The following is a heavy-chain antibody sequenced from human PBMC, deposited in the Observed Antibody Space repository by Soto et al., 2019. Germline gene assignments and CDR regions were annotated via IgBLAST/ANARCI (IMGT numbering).Heavy chain of an antibody. J-gene: IGHJ4*02. D-gene: IGHD3-16*02. CDR1: GFTFSSYG. Sequence: GGSLRLSCAASGFTFSSYGMHWVRQAPGKGLEWVAVISYDGSNKYYADSVKGRFTISRDNSKNTLYLQMNSLRAEDTAVYYCAKTPGGLHLGELSSHLDYWGQGTLVTVSS. V-gene: IGHV3-30*18. CDR2: ISYDGSNK. CDR3: AKTPGGLHLGELSSHLDY.